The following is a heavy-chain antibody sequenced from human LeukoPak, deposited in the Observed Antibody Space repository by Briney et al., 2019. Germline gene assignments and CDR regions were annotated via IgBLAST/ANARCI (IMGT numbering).Heavy chain of an antibody. CDR2: IYHSGST. V-gene: IGHV4-59*01. CDR3: ARDGPAYTSRWYDYYYGLDV. J-gene: IGHJ6*02. Sequence: SETLSLTCTVSGDSIGSYFWSWIRQSPGKGLEWIGHIYHSGSTNYNPSLKSRVTISIDTSKNQFSLKLTSVTSADTAVYYCARDGPAYTSRWYDYYYGLDVWGQGTMVTVSS. CDR1: GDSIGSYF. D-gene: IGHD6-13*01.